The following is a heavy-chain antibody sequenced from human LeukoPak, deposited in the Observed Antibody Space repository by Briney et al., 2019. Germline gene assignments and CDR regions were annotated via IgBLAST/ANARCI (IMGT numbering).Heavy chain of an antibody. CDR3: ASAELELLPHNDY. Sequence: ASVKVSYKASGYTFTSYGISWVRQTPGQGREWMGWISAYNGNTNYAQKLQGRLTITTDTSTSTAYMDLRSLRSDDTAVYYCASAELELLPHNDYWGQGTLVSVSS. D-gene: IGHD1-7*01. CDR2: ISAYNGNT. CDR1: GYTFTSYG. V-gene: IGHV1-18*01. J-gene: IGHJ4*01.